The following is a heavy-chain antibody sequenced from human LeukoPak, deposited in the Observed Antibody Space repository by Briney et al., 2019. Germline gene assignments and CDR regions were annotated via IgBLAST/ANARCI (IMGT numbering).Heavy chain of an antibody. CDR2: ISYDGSNK. V-gene: IGHV3-30*01. Sequence: GRSLRLSCAASGFTFSSYAMHWVRQAPGKGLEWVAVISYDGSNKYYADSVKGRFTISRDNSKNTLYLQMNSLRAEGTAVYYCARSIVVVPAAMNYWGQGTLVTVSS. CDR1: GFTFSSYA. D-gene: IGHD2-2*01. CDR3: ARSIVVVPAAMNY. J-gene: IGHJ4*02.